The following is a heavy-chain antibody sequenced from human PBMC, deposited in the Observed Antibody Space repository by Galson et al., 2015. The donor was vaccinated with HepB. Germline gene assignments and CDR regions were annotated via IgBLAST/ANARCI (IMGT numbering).Heavy chain of an antibody. D-gene: IGHD3/OR15-3a*01. J-gene: IGHJ4*02. Sequence: CAISGDSVSSNSATWNWIRQSPSRGLEWLGRTYYRSKWYNNYAVSVKSRITINPDTSKNQFSLQMNSVTPDDTAMYYCARSRVILRQQYFSSHLFDYWGQGILVTVSS. V-gene: IGHV6-1*01. CDR1: GDSVSSNSAT. CDR3: ARSRVILRQQYFSSHLFDY. CDR2: TYYRSKWYN.